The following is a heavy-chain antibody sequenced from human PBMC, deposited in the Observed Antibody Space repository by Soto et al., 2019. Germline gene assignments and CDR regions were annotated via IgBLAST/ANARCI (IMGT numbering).Heavy chain of an antibody. CDR2: ISGDSHYI. J-gene: IGHJ6*02. Sequence: GSLMRAGASSGLTFSTYSITLVRQTPGRGLEWVSSISGDSHYIFYADSVKGRFTISRDNAKNSLYLQMNSLSAEDTAVYYCVRCAVNCQPYGMDVWGQGAKVTVYS. CDR3: VRCAVNCQPYGMDV. V-gene: IGHV3-21*01. CDR1: GLTFSTYS. D-gene: IGHD2-15*01.